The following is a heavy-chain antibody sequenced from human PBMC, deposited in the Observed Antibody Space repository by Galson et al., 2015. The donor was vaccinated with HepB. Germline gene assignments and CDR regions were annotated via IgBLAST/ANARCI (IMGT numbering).Heavy chain of an antibody. J-gene: IGHJ4*02. V-gene: IGHV3-30-3*01. CDR1: GFTFSSYA. CDR3: ARGGYFDYGDDFDY. Sequence: SLRLSCAASGFTFSSYAMHWVRQAPGKGLEWVAVISYDGSNKYYADSVKGRFTISRDNSKNTLYLQMNSLRAEDTAVYYCARGGYFDYGDDFDYWGQGTLVTVSS. CDR2: ISYDGSNK. D-gene: IGHD4-17*01.